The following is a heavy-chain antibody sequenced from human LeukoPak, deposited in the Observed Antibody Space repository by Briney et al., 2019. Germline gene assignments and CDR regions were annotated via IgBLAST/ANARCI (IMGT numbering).Heavy chain of an antibody. J-gene: IGHJ4*02. Sequence: GGTLRLSCAASGFTFSSYWMHWVRQAPGKGLVGVSRISPDGSTTGHADSVKGRFTTSRDNAKNTLFLQMNSLRAEDTAVYYCTRDFDFSSAIWGQGTLVTVSS. CDR3: TRDFDFSSAI. CDR2: ISPDGSTT. D-gene: IGHD3-3*01. V-gene: IGHV3-74*01. CDR1: GFTFSSYW.